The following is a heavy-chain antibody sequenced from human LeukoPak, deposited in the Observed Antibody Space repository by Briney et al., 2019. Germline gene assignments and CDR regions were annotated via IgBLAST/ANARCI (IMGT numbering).Heavy chain of an antibody. J-gene: IGHJ4*02. V-gene: IGHV3-74*01. CDR1: GFTFSSNW. Sequence: GGSLRLSCAASGFTFSSNWMHWVRQAPGKGLVWVSRINEDGSTTNYADSVKGRSTIFRDNAKNTLYLQMNSLRAEDTAVYYCAKGLRIAAAIDYWGQGTLVTVSS. D-gene: IGHD6-13*01. CDR3: AKGLRIAAAIDY. CDR2: INEDGSTT.